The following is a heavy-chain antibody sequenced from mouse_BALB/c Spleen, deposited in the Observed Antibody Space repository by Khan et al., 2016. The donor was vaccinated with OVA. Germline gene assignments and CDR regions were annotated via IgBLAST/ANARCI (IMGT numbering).Heavy chain of an antibody. CDR1: GYTFTTAG. V-gene: IGHV9-4*02. D-gene: IGHD2-14*01. CDR3: ASGGAAFYRNDGGAMDY. J-gene: IGHJ4*01. Sequence: QIQLVQSGPELKKPGETVRISCKASGYTFTTAGMQWVQKMPGKGLKWIGWINTHSGVPKYAEDFKGRFAFSLETSASIGYLQITNLKNEDTATYFCASGGAAFYRNDGGAMDYWGQGTSVTVSS. CDR2: INTHSGVP.